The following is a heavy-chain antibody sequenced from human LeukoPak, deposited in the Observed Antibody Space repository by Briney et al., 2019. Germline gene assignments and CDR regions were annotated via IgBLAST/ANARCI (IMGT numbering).Heavy chain of an antibody. CDR2: ISSSSSYI. J-gene: IGHJ4*02. D-gene: IGHD3-10*01. Sequence: TGGSLRLSCAASGFTFSDYYMSWIRQAPGKGLEWVSSISSSSSYIYYADSVKGRFTISRDNAKNSLYLQMNSLRAEDTAVYYCAREPMVGLDYWGQGTLVTVSS. V-gene: IGHV3-11*06. CDR1: GFTFSDYY. CDR3: AREPMVGLDY.